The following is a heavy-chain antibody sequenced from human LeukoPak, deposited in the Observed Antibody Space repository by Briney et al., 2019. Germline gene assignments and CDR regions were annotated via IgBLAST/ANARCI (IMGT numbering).Heavy chain of an antibody. CDR2: ISAYNNNT. Sequence: ASVNVSCKASGYTFTNYGLNWVRQAPGQGLEWTGWISAYNNNTKYAQKFQGRVTMTTDTSTNTAYMELRSLRSDDTAVYYCARGFPSGKQWLTNWGQGTLVTVSS. V-gene: IGHV1-18*01. J-gene: IGHJ4*02. CDR1: GYTFTNYG. D-gene: IGHD6-19*01. CDR3: ARGFPSGKQWLTN.